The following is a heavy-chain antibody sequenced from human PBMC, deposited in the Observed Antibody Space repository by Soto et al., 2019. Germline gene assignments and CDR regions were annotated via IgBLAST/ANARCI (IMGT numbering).Heavy chain of an antibody. J-gene: IGHJ4*02. CDR1: GFTFSTYA. CDR3: AKARSSGWSFDY. CDR2: ISGSGDST. D-gene: IGHD6-19*01. Sequence: EVQLLESGGGLVQPGGSLRLSCAASGFTFSTYAMNWVRQAPGKGLEWVSGISGSGDSTYYADSVKGRFTVSRDNSKNTLYLQMNSLRAEDTAVFYCAKARSSGWSFDYWGQGTLVNVSS. V-gene: IGHV3-23*01.